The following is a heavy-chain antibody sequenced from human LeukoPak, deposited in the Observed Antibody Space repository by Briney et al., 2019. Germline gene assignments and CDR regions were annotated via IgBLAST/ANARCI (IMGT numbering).Heavy chain of an antibody. Sequence: SGTLSLTCAVYGGSFSGYYWSWVRQPPGKGLEWIGEINHSGSTNYNPSLKSRVTIPVDTSKNQFSLKLSSVTAADTAVYYCARGYSGYDYKTFDYWGQGTLVTVSS. CDR1: GGSFSGYY. J-gene: IGHJ4*02. V-gene: IGHV4-34*01. CDR3: ARGYSGYDYKTFDY. D-gene: IGHD5-12*01. CDR2: INHSGST.